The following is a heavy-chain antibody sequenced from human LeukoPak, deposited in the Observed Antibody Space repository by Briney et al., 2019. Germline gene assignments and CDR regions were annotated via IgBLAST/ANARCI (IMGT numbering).Heavy chain of an antibody. J-gene: IGHJ4*02. V-gene: IGHV1-2*02. D-gene: IGHD3-22*01. CDR1: GYTFTGYY. CDR3: ARTEEGYSGYSVYPFDY. Sequence: HRASVKVSCKASGYTFTGYYMHWVRQAPGQGLEWMGWINPNSGGTNYAQKFQGRVTMTRDTSISTAYMELSRLRSDDTAVYYCARTEEGYSGYSVYPFDYWGQGTLVTVSS. CDR2: INPNSGGT.